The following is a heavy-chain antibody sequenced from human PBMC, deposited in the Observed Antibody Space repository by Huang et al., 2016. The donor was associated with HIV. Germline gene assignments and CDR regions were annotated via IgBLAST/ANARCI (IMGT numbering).Heavy chain of an antibody. V-gene: IGHV3-23*01. CDR1: GFTFSSYA. J-gene: IGHJ4*02. CDR3: AKGEFVGESYFDQ. CDR2: ISGSGVST. D-gene: IGHD3-10*01. Sequence: VQLLESGGGLVQPGGFRRLSCAASGFTFSSYAMSWVRKAPGKGLEWVSTISGSGVSTYHADSVKGRFTTSRDNTENMLYLQMHTLRAEDTAVYYCAKGEFVGESYFDQWGQGTLVTVSS.